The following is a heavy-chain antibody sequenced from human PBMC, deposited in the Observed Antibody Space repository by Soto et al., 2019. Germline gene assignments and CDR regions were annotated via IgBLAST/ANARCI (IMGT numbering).Heavy chain of an antibody. J-gene: IGHJ4*02. V-gene: IGHV3-23*01. Sequence: GGSLRLSCAAPGFTFSSYAMSWVRQAPGKGLEWVSAISGSGGSTYYADSVKGRFTISRDNSKNTLYLQMNSLRAEDTAVYYCAKGRYGDYWRRDYFYDWGQGTLVTVSS. CDR1: GFTFSSYA. CDR2: ISGSGGST. CDR3: AKGRYGDYWRRDYFYD. D-gene: IGHD4-17*01.